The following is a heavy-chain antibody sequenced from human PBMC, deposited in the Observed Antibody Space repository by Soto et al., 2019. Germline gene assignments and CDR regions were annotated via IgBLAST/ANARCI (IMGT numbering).Heavy chain of an antibody. CDR1: RFTFGGYA. J-gene: IGHJ4*02. D-gene: IGHD2-21*02. CDR2: ITGNAANT. Sequence: VGSLRLSCSASRFTFGGYAMSWVRQAPGKGLEWVSGITGNAANTVYADSVKGRFTISRDNSKNALYLQLNSLRAEDTAVYFCAKAARDCGGDCYSSYFDSWGQGALVTVSS. CDR3: AKAARDCGGDCYSSYFDS. V-gene: IGHV3-23*01.